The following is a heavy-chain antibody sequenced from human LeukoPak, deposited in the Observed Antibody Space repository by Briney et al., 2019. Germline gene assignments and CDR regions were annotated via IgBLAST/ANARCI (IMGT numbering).Heavy chain of an antibody. CDR3: ARARIAARPAGGYYYYMDV. CDR2: INHSGST. CDR1: GGSFSGYY. D-gene: IGHD6-6*01. Sequence: SETLSLTCAVYGGSFSGYYWSWIRQPPGKGLEWIGEINHSGSTNYNSSLKSRVTISVDTSKNQFSLKLSSVTAADTAVYYCARARIAARPAGGYYYYMDVWGKGTTVTVSS. J-gene: IGHJ6*03. V-gene: IGHV4-34*01.